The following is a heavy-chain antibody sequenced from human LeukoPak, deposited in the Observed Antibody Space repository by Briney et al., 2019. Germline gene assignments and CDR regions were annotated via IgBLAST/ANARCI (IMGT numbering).Heavy chain of an antibody. Sequence: GGSLRLSCAASGFTLRSYAMHLVRQAPGQGLEWEAAISYDGSNKKYADSVKGRFTIPRDNSNNTLYLQMNSLRAEDTAVYYCARGVRIAVAGNIDYWGQGTLVTVSS. J-gene: IGHJ4*02. CDR2: ISYDGSNK. D-gene: IGHD6-19*01. CDR3: ARGVRIAVAGNIDY. V-gene: IGHV3-30*04. CDR1: GFTLRSYA.